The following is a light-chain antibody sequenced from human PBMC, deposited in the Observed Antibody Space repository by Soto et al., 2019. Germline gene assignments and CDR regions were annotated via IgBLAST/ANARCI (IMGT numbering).Light chain of an antibody. CDR2: DAS. Sequence: EIVLTQSPATLSLSPGETATLSCRASQSVSSYLAWYQQKPGQAPRLLIYDASNRATGIPARFSGSGSGTDFTLTISSLEPEDFACYYCQQRSNWLTVGGGTKVEIK. CDR1: QSVSSY. CDR3: QQRSNWLT. J-gene: IGKJ4*01. V-gene: IGKV3-11*01.